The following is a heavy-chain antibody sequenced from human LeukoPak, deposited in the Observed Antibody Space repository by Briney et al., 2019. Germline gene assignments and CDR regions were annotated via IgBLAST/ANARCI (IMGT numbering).Heavy chain of an antibody. J-gene: IGHJ5*01. CDR1: GGTFSSYA. CDR2: IIPIFGTA. Sequence: SVKVSCKASGGTFSSYAISWVRQAPGQGLEWMGGIIPIFGTANYAQNLQGRVAMTRTNSITTAYMELSSLTSDDTAVYYCARGGGGEYLDWFDFWGQGTLVIVSS. V-gene: IGHV1-69*05. CDR3: ARGGGGEYLDWFDF. D-gene: IGHD4-17*01.